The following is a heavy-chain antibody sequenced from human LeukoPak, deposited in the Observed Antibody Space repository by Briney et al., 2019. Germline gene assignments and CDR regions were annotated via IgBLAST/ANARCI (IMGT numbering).Heavy chain of an antibody. Sequence: GGSLRLSCAASGFTFSSYAMHWVRRAPGKGLEWVAVISYDGSNKYYADSVKGRFTISRDNSKNTLYLQMNSLRAEDTAVYYCARDSTIAVAGGHFDNWGQGTLVTVSS. CDR3: ARDSTIAVAGGHFDN. J-gene: IGHJ4*02. CDR2: ISYDGSNK. V-gene: IGHV3-30*01. CDR1: GFTFSSYA. D-gene: IGHD6-19*01.